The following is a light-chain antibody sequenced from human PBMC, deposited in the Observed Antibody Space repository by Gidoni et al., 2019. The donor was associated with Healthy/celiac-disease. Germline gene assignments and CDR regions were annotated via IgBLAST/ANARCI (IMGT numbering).Light chain of an antibody. CDR2: DAS. J-gene: IGKJ1*01. CDR1: QSISSW. CDR3: QQDNSYWT. Sequence: DIQMTQSPSTLSASVGARVTLTCRASQSISSWLAWYQQKPGKAPKLLIYDASSLESGVPSRFSGSGCGTECTLNISSLQPDDFETDYCQQDNSYWTFGQGTKVEIK. V-gene: IGKV1-5*01.